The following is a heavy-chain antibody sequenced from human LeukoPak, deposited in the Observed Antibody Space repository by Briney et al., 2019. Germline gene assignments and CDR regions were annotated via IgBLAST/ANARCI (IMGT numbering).Heavy chain of an antibody. CDR2: IIPILGIA. Sequence: SVKVPCKASGGTFSSYAISWVRQAPGQGLEWMGRIIPILGIANYAQKFQGRVTITADKSTSTAYMELSSLRSEDTAVYYCARGLVPIEMATIRLDYWGQGTLVTVSS. J-gene: IGHJ4*02. D-gene: IGHD5-24*01. CDR1: GGTFSSYA. V-gene: IGHV1-69*04. CDR3: ARGLVPIEMATIRLDY.